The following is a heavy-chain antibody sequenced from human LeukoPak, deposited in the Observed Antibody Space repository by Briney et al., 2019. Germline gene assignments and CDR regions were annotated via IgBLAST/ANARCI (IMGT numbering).Heavy chain of an antibody. D-gene: IGHD6-13*01. CDR2: ISTYNGNT. CDR1: GYTFTSYG. V-gene: IGHV1-18*01. J-gene: IGHJ2*01. Sequence: ASVKVSCKASGYTFTSYGISWVRQAPGQGLEWMGWISTYNGNTNYAQKLQGRVTMTTDTSTSTAYMELRSLRSDDTAVYYCARDVHRSSWAWYFDLWGRGTLVTVSS. CDR3: ARDVHRSSWAWYFDL.